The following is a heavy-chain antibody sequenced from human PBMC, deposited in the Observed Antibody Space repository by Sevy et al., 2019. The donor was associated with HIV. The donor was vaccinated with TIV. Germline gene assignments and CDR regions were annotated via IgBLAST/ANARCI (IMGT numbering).Heavy chain of an antibody. CDR3: ARRKGVHNWGGDRYYYMDV. J-gene: IGHJ6*03. CDR2: ISSSGYTI. D-gene: IGHD7-27*01. V-gene: IGHV3-11*01. Sequence: GGSLRLSCTGSEFTFSDYYMSWIRQTPGKGLEWVSYISSSGYTIYYADSVKGRFTISRDNAKNSLYLQMNSPRAEDTAVYYCARRKGVHNWGGDRYYYMDVWGKGTTVTVSS. CDR1: EFTFSDYY.